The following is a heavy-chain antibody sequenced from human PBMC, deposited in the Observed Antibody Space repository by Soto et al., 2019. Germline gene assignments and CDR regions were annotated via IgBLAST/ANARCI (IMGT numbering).Heavy chain of an antibody. CDR3: ARLSSSSRSGDFQYMDV. V-gene: IGHV5-51*01. CDR1: GYIFTNYW. D-gene: IGHD2-15*01. Sequence: GESLKISCKGSGYIFTNYWIGWVRQMPGKGLEWMGIISPTDSDIRYNPSFQGQVTISADKSISTAYLQWSGLKASDTAMYYCARLSSSSRSGDFQYMDVWGKGTTVTVSS. J-gene: IGHJ6*03. CDR2: ISPTDSDI.